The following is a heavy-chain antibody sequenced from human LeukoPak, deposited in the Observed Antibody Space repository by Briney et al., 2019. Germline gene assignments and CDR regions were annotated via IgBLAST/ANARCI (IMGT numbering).Heavy chain of an antibody. V-gene: IGHV4-59*11. D-gene: IGHD5-24*01. Sequence: SETLSLTCTVSGDSIRSHYCAWIRQPPGKGLEWIGHIYNSASTDYNPSFKSRVTISLDTSKKQFSLKMTSVTALDSAVYYCARGGEGYNDDAFEVWGLGTAVTVSS. CDR3: ARGGEGYNDDAFEV. CDR2: IYNSAST. J-gene: IGHJ3*01. CDR1: GDSIRSHY.